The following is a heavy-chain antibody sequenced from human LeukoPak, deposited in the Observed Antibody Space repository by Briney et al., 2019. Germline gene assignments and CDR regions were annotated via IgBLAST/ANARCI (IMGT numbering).Heavy chain of an antibody. CDR2: IYYSGST. J-gene: IGHJ3*02. Sequence: SETLSLTCTVSGGSISSYYWSWIRQPPGKGLEWIGYIYYSGSTNYNPSLKSRVTISVDTSKNQFSLKLSSVTAADTAVYYCAREEYCSGGSCYAGNAFDIWGQGTMVTVSS. CDR3: AREEYCSGGSCYAGNAFDI. V-gene: IGHV4-59*01. CDR1: GGSISSYY. D-gene: IGHD2-15*01.